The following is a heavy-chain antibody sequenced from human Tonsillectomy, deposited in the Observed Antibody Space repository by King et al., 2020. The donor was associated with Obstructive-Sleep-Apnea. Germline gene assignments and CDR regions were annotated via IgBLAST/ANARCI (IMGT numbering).Heavy chain of an antibody. CDR3: ARVGCSGGSCYSAVDY. J-gene: IGHJ4*02. CDR2: IYPGDSDT. D-gene: IGHD2-15*01. Sequence: PLVQSGAEVKKPGESLKISCKGSGYSFTSYWIGWVRQMPGKGLEWMGIIYPGDSDTRYSPSFQGQVTISADKSISTAHLQWSSLKASDSAMYYCARVGCSGGSCYSAVDYWGQGTLVTVSS. V-gene: IGHV5-51*01. CDR1: GYSFTSYW.